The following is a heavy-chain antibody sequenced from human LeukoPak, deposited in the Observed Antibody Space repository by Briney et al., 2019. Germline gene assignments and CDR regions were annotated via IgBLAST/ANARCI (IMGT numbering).Heavy chain of an antibody. Sequence: GGSLRLSCAASGFTFSNAWMNWVRQAPGKGLEWVGRIKSKTDGGTADYAAPVKGRFTISRDDSKNTLFLQMDSPTIEDTAIYFCTEEESGYYKGYLHHWGQGTLVTVSS. V-gene: IGHV3-15*07. CDR3: TEEESGYYKGYLHH. CDR2: IKSKTDGGTA. CDR1: GFTFSNAW. J-gene: IGHJ1*01. D-gene: IGHD2/OR15-2a*01.